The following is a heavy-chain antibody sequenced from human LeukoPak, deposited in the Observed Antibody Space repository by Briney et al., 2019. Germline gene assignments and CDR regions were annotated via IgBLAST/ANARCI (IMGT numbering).Heavy chain of an antibody. V-gene: IGHV4-59*12. D-gene: IGHD2-21*02. CDR1: GGSISSYY. J-gene: IGHJ5*02. Sequence: SETLSLTCTVSGGSISSYYWSWIRQPPGKGLEWIGYIYYSGSTNYNPSLKSRVTISVDTSKNQFSLKLSSVTAADMAVYYCARVVTGLLEGNWFDPWGQGTLVTVSS. CDR2: IYYSGST. CDR3: ARVVTGLLEGNWFDP.